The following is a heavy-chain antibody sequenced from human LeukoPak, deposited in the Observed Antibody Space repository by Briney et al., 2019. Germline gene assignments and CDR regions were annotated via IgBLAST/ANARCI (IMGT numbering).Heavy chain of an antibody. V-gene: IGHV3-49*03. D-gene: IGHD6-13*01. CDR3: TRLAAAGIPGDFDY. Sequence: GGSLRLSCTASGFTFGDYAMSWFRQAPGKGLEWVGFIRSKAYGGTTEYAASVKGRFTISRDDSKSIAYLQMNSLKTEDTAVYYCTRLAAAGIPGDFDYWGQGTLVTVSS. CDR2: IRSKAYGGTT. J-gene: IGHJ4*02. CDR1: GFTFGDYA.